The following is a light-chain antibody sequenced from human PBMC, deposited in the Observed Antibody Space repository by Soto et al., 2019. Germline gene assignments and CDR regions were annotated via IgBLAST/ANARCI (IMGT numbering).Light chain of an antibody. CDR3: QQRTGS. V-gene: IGKV3D-20*02. Sequence: EIVLTQSPGTLSLSPGERATLSCRASQSVSSSYLAWYQQKPGQAPRLLISDASSRATGIPARFNGSGSGTDFTLTISSLEPEDFGVYYCQQRTGSFGGGTKVEI. CDR2: DAS. J-gene: IGKJ4*01. CDR1: QSVSSSY.